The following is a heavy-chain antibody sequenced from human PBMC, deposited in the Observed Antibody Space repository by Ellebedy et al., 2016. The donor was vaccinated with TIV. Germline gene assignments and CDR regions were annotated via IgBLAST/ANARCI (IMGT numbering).Heavy chain of an antibody. D-gene: IGHD1-1*01. CDR2: IYPGDSDT. CDR3: ARPSDWNDGYFHY. V-gene: IGHV5-51*01. Sequence: TVSCKGSGYSFTSYWIGWVRQMPGKGLEWMGIIYPGDSDTRYSPSFQGQVTISADKSISTAYLQWNSLKASDTAMFYCARPSDWNDGYFHYWGQGTLVTVSS. CDR1: GYSFTSYW. J-gene: IGHJ4*02.